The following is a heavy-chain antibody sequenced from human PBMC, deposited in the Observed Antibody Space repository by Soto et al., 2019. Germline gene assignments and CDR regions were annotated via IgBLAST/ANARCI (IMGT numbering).Heavy chain of an antibody. D-gene: IGHD3-22*01. CDR1: AFTFSSFA. CDR3: ARDYYSDGSGRFDY. Sequence: QVQLVEPGGGVVQPGGSLRLSCAVSAFTFSSFAMHWVRQAPGEGLEWVAKISYDGIDKEYADSVKGRFTISRDNSKNMLYLQMNSLRAEDTAVYYCARDYYSDGSGRFDYWGQGTLVTVSS. CDR2: ISYDGIDK. J-gene: IGHJ4*02. V-gene: IGHV3-30-3*01.